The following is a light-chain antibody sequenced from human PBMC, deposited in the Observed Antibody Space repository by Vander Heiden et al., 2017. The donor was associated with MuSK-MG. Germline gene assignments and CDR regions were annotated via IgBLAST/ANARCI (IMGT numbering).Light chain of an antibody. V-gene: IGKV1-39*01. CDR3: QQSYSTSIT. J-gene: IGKJ5*01. CDR1: QSISSY. Sequence: DIQMTQSPSSLSASVGDRVTITCRASQSISSYLNWYQQKPGKAPKLLIYAASSLQSGVPSRFSGSGSGTDFTLTISRLQPEDVATYYCQQSYSTSITFGQGTRLEIK. CDR2: AAS.